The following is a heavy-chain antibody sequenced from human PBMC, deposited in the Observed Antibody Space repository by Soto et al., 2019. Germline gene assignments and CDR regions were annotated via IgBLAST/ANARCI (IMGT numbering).Heavy chain of an antibody. CDR2: MYSGGNT. CDR1: GFTVSSNY. Sequence: GSLRLSCAASGFTVSSNYMTWVRQAPGKGLEWVSVMYSGGNTYYADSVKGRFTISRDNSKNTLYLQMNSLRAEDTAVYHCARATSDRAMVFDYWGQGTLVTVSS. J-gene: IGHJ4*02. CDR3: ARATSDRAMVFDY. V-gene: IGHV3-53*01. D-gene: IGHD5-18*01.